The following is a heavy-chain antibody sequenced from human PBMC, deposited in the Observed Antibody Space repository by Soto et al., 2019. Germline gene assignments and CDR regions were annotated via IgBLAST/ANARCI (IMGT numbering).Heavy chain of an antibody. V-gene: IGHV1-69*13. D-gene: IGHD5-12*01. CDR1: GGTFSSYA. J-gene: IGHJ3*02. CDR3: ATGPYSGYDSHI. CDR2: IIPIFGTA. Sequence: ASVKVSCKASGGTFSSYAISWVRQAPGQGLEWMGGIIPIFGTANYAQKFQGRVTITEDESTSTAYMELSSLRSEDTAVYYCATGPYSGYDSHIWGQGTMVTVSS.